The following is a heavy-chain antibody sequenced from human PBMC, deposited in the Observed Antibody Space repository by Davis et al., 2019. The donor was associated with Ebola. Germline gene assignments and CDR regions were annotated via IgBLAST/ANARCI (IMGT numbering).Heavy chain of an antibody. CDR1: GFTFSSYG. J-gene: IGHJ6*02. CDR3: AKDLSLGYCSGGSCAPIVYYYYGMDV. V-gene: IGHV3-30*18. Sequence: GESLKISCAASGFTFSSYGMHWVRQAPGKGLEWVAVISYDGSNKYYADSVKGRFTISRDNSKNTLYLQMNSLRAEDTAVYYCAKDLSLGYCSGGSCAPIVYYYYGMDVWGQGTTVTVSS. D-gene: IGHD2-15*01. CDR2: ISYDGSNK.